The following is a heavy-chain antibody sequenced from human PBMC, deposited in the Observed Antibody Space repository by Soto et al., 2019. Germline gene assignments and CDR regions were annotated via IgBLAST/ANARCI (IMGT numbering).Heavy chain of an antibody. V-gene: IGHV1-58*02. Sequence: ASVKVSCKASGFTFTSSAMQWVRQARGQRLEWIGWIVVGSGNTNYAQKFQERVTITRDMSTSTAYMELSSLRSEDTAVYYCAAGPIVGATKYYYYGMDVWGQGTTVTSP. J-gene: IGHJ6*02. CDR1: GFTFTSSA. CDR3: AAGPIVGATKYYYYGMDV. CDR2: IVVGSGNT. D-gene: IGHD1-26*01.